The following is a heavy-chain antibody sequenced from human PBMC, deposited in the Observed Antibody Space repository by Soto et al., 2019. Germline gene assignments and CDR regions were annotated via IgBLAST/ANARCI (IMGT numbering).Heavy chain of an antibody. Sequence: GGSLRLSCAASGFTFSSYGMHWVRQAPGKGLEWVAVISYDGSNKYYADSVKGRFTISRDNSKNTLYLQMNSLRAEDTAVYYCAKDHRYCSGGSCYPSDYWGQGTLVTVSS. D-gene: IGHD2-15*01. CDR3: AKDHRYCSGGSCYPSDY. CDR2: ISYDGSNK. J-gene: IGHJ4*02. V-gene: IGHV3-30*18. CDR1: GFTFSSYG.